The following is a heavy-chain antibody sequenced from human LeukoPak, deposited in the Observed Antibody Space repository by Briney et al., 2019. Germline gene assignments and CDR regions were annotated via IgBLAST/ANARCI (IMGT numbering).Heavy chain of an antibody. CDR3: ARFRLEPSPGHFDY. V-gene: IGHV1-2*02. CDR2: INPNSGGT. D-gene: IGHD3-3*01. Sequence: GASVKVSCKASGYTFTGYYMHWVRQAPGQGLEWMGWINPNSGGTNYAQKFQGRVTMTRDTSISTAYMELSRLRSDDTAVYYCARFRLEPSPGHFDYWGQGTLVTVSS. CDR1: GYTFTGYY. J-gene: IGHJ4*02.